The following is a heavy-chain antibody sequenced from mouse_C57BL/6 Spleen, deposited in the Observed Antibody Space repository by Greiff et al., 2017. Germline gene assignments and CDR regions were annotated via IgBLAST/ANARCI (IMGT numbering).Heavy chain of an antibody. D-gene: IGHD1-1*01. CDR3: ERHEYDYGSSSWFAY. J-gene: IGHJ3*01. Sequence: VQVVESGAELVKPGASVKLSCKASGYTFTEYTIHWVKQRSGQGLEWIGRFYPGSGSIKYNEKFKDKATLTADKSSSTVYMERSRMTSEVSAVFFGERHEYDYGSSSWFAYWGQGTLVTVSA. CDR1: GYTFTEYT. CDR2: FYPGSGSI. V-gene: IGHV1-62-2*01.